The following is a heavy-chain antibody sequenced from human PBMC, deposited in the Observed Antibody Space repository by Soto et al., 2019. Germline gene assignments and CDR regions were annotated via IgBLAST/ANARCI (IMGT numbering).Heavy chain of an antibody. CDR2: IIPIFGTA. J-gene: IGHJ4*02. CDR3: ARDASGIAARPGYFDY. D-gene: IGHD6-6*01. Sequence: QVQLVQSGAEVKKPGSSVKVSCKASGGTFSSYAISWVRQAPGQGLEWMGGIIPIFGTANYAQKFQGRVTITADESTRTAYMELSSLRSEDTAVYYCARDASGIAARPGYFDYWGQGTLVTVSS. V-gene: IGHV1-69*01. CDR1: GGTFSSYA.